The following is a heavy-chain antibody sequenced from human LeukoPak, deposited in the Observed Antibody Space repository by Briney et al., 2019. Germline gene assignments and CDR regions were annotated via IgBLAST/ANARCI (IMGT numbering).Heavy chain of an antibody. V-gene: IGHV6-1*01. CDR3: ARGTYSSSWYGYYYYYMDV. Sequence: SQTLSLTCAISGDSVSSNSTAWNWIRQSPSRGLEWLGRTYYRSKWYNDYAVSVKSRITINPDSSKNQFSLQLNSVTPEDTAVYYCARGTYSSSWYGYYYYYMDVWGKGTTVTVSS. CDR2: TYYRSKWYN. J-gene: IGHJ6*03. CDR1: GDSVSSNSTA. D-gene: IGHD6-13*01.